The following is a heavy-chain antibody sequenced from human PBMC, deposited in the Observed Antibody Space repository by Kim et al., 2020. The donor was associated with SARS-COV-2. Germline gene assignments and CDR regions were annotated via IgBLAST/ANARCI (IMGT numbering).Heavy chain of an antibody. Sequence: GGSLRLSCAASGFTFSSYGMHWVRQAPGKGLEWVAVISYDGSNKYYADSVKGRFTISRDNSKNTLYLQMNSLRAEDTAVYYCAKDWDRGVITSDAFDIWGQGTMVTVSS. D-gene: IGHD3-10*01. CDR2: ISYDGSNK. CDR1: GFTFSSYG. CDR3: AKDWDRGVITSDAFDI. J-gene: IGHJ3*02. V-gene: IGHV3-30*18.